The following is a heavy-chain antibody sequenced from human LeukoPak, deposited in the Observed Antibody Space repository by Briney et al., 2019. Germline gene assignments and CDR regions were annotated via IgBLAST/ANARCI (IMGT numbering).Heavy chain of an antibody. CDR1: GGSISSSSYY. CDR3: AGDGGDYDSSGYIVDY. V-gene: IGHV4-39*02. CDR2: IYYSGYI. J-gene: IGHJ4*02. Sequence: SDTLSLTCTVSGGSISSSSYYWGWVRQPPGKGLDWIGSIYYSGYIFYNPSLKSRVTISVDTSKNQFSLKLSSVTAADTAVYYCAGDGGDYDSSGYIVDYWGQGTLVTVSS. D-gene: IGHD3-22*01.